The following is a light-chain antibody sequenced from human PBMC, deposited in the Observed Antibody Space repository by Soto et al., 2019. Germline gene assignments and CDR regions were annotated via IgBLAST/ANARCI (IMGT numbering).Light chain of an antibody. J-gene: IGLJ3*02. CDR1: SSDVGAYTS. CDR3: TSYTPTGALV. Sequence: QSALTQPASVSGSPGQSITISCTGSSSDVGAYTSVSWYQQHPGKAPKLMIYEVSNRPSGVSNRFSGSKSGNTASLTISGLQSEDEADYYCTSYTPTGALVFGSGTKLTVL. CDR2: EVS. V-gene: IGLV2-14*01.